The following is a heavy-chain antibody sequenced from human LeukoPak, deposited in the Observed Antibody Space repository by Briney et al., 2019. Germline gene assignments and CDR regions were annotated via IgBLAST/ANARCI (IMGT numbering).Heavy chain of an antibody. Sequence: PGGSLRLSCAASGFTFSSTSMNWVRQAPGKGLEWVSSISSGSSYIFYADSVKGRFTISRDNAKNSLYLQMNSLRAEDTAVYYCARGDVAGGSRHLFIDYWGQGTLVTVSS. D-gene: IGHD6-19*01. V-gene: IGHV3-21*01. CDR3: ARGDVAGGSRHLFIDY. J-gene: IGHJ4*02. CDR2: ISSGSSYI. CDR1: GFTFSSTS.